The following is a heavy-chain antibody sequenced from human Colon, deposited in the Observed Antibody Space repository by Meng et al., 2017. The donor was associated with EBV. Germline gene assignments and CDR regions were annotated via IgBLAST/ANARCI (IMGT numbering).Heavy chain of an antibody. D-gene: IGHD1-26*01. Sequence: QVQLQQWGEGLLKPPETLSLTCSVSGGSLSGFYWSWIRQPPGKGLEWIGEINHSGNTNYNPSLKSRVTISIDTSKNQFSLKLSSVTDAGTAVYYCARGKQDAWELLAYWGQGALVTVSS. CDR2: INHSGNT. V-gene: IGHV4-34*01. J-gene: IGHJ4*02. CDR3: ARGKQDAWELLAY. CDR1: GGSLSGFY.